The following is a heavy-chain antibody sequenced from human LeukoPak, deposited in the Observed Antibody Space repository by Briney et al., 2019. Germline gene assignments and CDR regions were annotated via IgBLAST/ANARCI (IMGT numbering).Heavy chain of an antibody. CDR1: GYTFTGYF. CDR2: INPYSGGT. CDR3: ARAYGDNSIDHFQH. Sequence: ASVTVSCKASGYTFTGYFMHWVRQAPGQGLEWMGWINPYSGGTNHAQKFQGSVTMTGDTSISTTYMELSSLRSDDTAVYYCARAYGDNSIDHFQHWGQGTLVTVSS. J-gene: IGHJ1*01. V-gene: IGHV1-2*02. D-gene: IGHD4-23*01.